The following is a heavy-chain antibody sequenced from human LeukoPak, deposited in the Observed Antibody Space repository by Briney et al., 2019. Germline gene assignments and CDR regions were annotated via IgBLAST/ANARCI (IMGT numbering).Heavy chain of an antibody. J-gene: IGHJ4*02. CDR3: ARSPRGVIITYDY. V-gene: IGHV1-2*02. CDR1: GYTFTGYY. Sequence: ASVKVSCKASGYTFTGYYMHWVRQAPGQGLEWMGWINPNSGGTNYAQKFQGRVTVTRDTSISTAYMELSRLRSDDTAVYYCARSPRGVIITYDYWGQGTLVTVSS. D-gene: IGHD3-10*01. CDR2: INPNSGGT.